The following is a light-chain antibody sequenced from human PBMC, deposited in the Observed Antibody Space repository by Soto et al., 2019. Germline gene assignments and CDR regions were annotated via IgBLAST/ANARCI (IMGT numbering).Light chain of an antibody. CDR3: QQRSNWPT. CDR2: GAS. V-gene: IGKV3D-20*02. CDR1: QSVSNNY. Sequence: EIVLTQSPGTLSLSPGERATLSCRASQSVSNNYLAWYRQKPGQAPRLLIYGASNRATGIPDRFSGSGSGTDFTLTISSLEPEDFAVYYCQQRSNWPTFGQGTRLEIK. J-gene: IGKJ5*01.